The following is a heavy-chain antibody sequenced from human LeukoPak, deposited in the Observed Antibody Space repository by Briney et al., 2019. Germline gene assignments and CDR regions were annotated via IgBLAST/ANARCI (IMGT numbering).Heavy chain of an antibody. Sequence: SETLSLTCTVSGGSISSSSYYWGWIRQPPGKGLEWIEYIYHSGSTYYNPSLKSRVTISVDRSKNQFSLKLSSVTAADTAVYYCARGVVTDNYFDYWGQGTLVTVSS. V-gene: IGHV4-39*07. CDR2: IYHSGST. J-gene: IGHJ4*02. CDR3: ARGVVTDNYFDY. CDR1: GGSISSSSYY. D-gene: IGHD2-21*02.